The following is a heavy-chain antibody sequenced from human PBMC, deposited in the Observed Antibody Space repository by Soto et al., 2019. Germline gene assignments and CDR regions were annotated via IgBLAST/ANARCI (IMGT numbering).Heavy chain of an antibody. V-gene: IGHV1-18*01. Sequence: QVQVVQSGDEVKKPGASVKVSCKASGYTFTNYGFSWVRQAPGQGLEWMGWISGYNGNTKYAEKFQGRVTMTTDTSXXTAHMELRSLRSDDTAVYYCAREGQAPYYYYSMDVWGQGTAVTVSS. J-gene: IGHJ6*02. CDR3: AREGQAPYYYYSMDV. CDR1: GYTFTNYG. CDR2: ISGYNGNT.